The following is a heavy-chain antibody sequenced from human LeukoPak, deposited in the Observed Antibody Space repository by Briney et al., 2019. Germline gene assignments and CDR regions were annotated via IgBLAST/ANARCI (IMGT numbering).Heavy chain of an antibody. CDR1: GYTFTDYY. CDR2: INPNSGGT. J-gene: IGHJ4*02. Sequence: GASVKVSCKASGYTFTDYYIHWVRQAPGQGLEWLGWINPNSGGTNYAQKLQGRVTMTRDTSIRTVYMEVSRLPSDDTAVYYCATMGATTFDHWGQGTLVTVSS. CDR3: ATMGATTFDH. D-gene: IGHD1-26*01. V-gene: IGHV1-2*02.